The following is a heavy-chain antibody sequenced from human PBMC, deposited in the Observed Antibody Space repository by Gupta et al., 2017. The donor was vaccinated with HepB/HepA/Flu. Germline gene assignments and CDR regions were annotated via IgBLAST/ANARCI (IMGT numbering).Heavy chain of an antibody. V-gene: IGHV3-33*01. CDR3: ARSGYSSGLFDY. Sequence: QVQLVESGGGVVQPGRSLRLSCAASGFTFSSYGMHWVRQAPGKGLEWVAVIWYDGSNKYYADSVKGRFTISRDNSKNTLYLQMNSLRAEDTAVYYCARSGYSSGLFDYWGQGTLVTVSS. CDR2: IWYDGSNK. D-gene: IGHD6-19*01. J-gene: IGHJ4*02. CDR1: GFTFSSYG.